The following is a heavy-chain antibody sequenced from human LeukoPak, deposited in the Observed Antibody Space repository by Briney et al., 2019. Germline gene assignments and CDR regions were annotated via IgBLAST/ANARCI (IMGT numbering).Heavy chain of an antibody. CDR1: GLTFSSYA. CDR3: ARQRAFDI. CDR2: IYSGGST. V-gene: IGHV3-66*04. J-gene: IGHJ3*02. Sequence: GGSLRLSCAASGLTFSSYAMSWVRQAPGKGLEWVSVIYSGGSTYYADSVKGRFTISRDDSKNTVYLQMKSLRAEDTALYYCARQRAFDIWGQGTMVTVSS.